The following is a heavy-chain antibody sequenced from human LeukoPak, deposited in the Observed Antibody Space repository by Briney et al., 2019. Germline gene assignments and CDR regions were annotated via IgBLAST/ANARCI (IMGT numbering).Heavy chain of an antibody. D-gene: IGHD6-19*01. J-gene: IGHJ6*02. CDR3: ANAGPGYNSGSNYYYGMDV. Sequence: GGSLRLSCAASGFIFSTHGMRWVRQAPGKGLEWVSSISGSGGTTFYADSVKGRFTISRDNSKNTLHLQMNSLRAEDTAAYYCANAGPGYNSGSNYYYGMDVWGQGTTVTVSS. V-gene: IGHV3-23*01. CDR2: ISGSGGTT. CDR1: GFIFSTHG.